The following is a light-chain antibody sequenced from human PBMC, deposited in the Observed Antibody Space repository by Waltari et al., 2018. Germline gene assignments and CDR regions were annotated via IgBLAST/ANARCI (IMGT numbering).Light chain of an antibody. V-gene: IGKV3-15*01. Sequence: EIVMTQSQATLSVSPGERATLSCRASQSVSSNLAWYLQKPGQAPRLLIYGASTRATGIPARFSGIGSGTEFTLTISSLQSGDFAVYYCQQYNNWPLTFGGGTKVEIK. CDR1: QSVSSN. CDR2: GAS. CDR3: QQYNNWPLT. J-gene: IGKJ4*01.